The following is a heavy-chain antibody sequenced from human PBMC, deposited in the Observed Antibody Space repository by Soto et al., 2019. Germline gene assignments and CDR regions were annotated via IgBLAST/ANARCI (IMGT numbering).Heavy chain of an antibody. V-gene: IGHV3-7*01. D-gene: IGHD2-15*01. CDR2: IKQDGSEK. CDR3: SRISGHCDAGSCSPSDC. J-gene: IGHJ4*02. Sequence: GGSLRLSCAASGFIFSSFSMRWVRQAPGKGLEWVANIKQDGSEKYYVESVQGRFTISRDNAKNSLYLQMNSLRVEDTAVYYCSRISGHCDAGSCSPSDCWGQGTLVTVSS. CDR1: GFIFSSFS.